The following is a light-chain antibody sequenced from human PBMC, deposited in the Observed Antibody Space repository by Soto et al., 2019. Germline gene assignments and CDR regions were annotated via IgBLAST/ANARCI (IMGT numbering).Light chain of an antibody. V-gene: IGKV3-20*01. J-gene: IGKJ1*01. Sequence: EIVLTQSPGSLSLSPGERATLSCRASQSVSGSFLAWYQHKPGQAPRLLIYDASTRLTGIPDRFSGSGSGTDFTLTISRLEPEEFAVYYCQQYGSSPSWTFGQGTKVEIK. CDR1: QSVSGSF. CDR3: QQYGSSPSWT. CDR2: DAS.